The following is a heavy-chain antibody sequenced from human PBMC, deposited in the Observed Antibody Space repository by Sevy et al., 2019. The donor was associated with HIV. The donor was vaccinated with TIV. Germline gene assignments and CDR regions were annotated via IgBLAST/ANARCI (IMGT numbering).Heavy chain of an antibody. CDR2: FSGSGGSK. CDR1: GFTFSSYS. D-gene: IGHD1-26*01. Sequence: GGSLRLSCAASGFTFSSYSMNWVRQPPGKGLEWVSGFSGSGGSKKYADSVKGRFTISRDNSKNTLYLQMKSLRAEDTALYYCAKDRVWELGDAFDIWGQGTMVTVSS. J-gene: IGHJ3*02. V-gene: IGHV3-23*01. CDR3: AKDRVWELGDAFDI.